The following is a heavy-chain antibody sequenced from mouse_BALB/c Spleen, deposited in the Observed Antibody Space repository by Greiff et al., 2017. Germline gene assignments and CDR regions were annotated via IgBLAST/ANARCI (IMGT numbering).Heavy chain of an antibody. CDR3: ARYDYDAFAY. CDR1: GYTFTDYN. J-gene: IGHJ3*01. D-gene: IGHD2-4*01. Sequence: EVKLQESGPELVKPGASVKIPCKASGYTFTDYNMDWVKQSHGKSLEWIGDINPNNGGTIYNQKFKGKATLTVDKSSSTAYMELRSLTSEDTAVYYCARYDYDAFAYWGQGTLVTVSA. CDR2: INPNNGGT. V-gene: IGHV1-18*01.